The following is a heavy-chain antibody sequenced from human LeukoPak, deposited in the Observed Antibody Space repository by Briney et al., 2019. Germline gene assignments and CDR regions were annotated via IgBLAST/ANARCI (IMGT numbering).Heavy chain of an antibody. CDR1: GGSFSGYY. V-gene: IGHV4-59*08. Sequence: PSETLSLTCAVYGGSFSGYYWSWIRQPPGKGLEWIGYIYYSGSTNYNPSLKSRVTISVDTSKNQFSLKLSSVTAADTAVYYCASASGSYSLAFDIWGQGTMVTVSS. CDR3: ASASGSYSLAFDI. CDR2: IYYSGST. J-gene: IGHJ3*02. D-gene: IGHD1-26*01.